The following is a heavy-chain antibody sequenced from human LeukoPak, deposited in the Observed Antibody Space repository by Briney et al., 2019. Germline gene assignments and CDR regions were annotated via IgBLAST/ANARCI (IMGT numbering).Heavy chain of an antibody. CDR1: GGSISSYY. CDR3: ARDRAMEDY. J-gene: IGHJ4*02. D-gene: IGHD5-18*01. V-gene: IGHV4-59*01. Sequence: SETLSLTCTVSGGSISSYYWSWIRQPPGKGLEWIGYIHYSGNTNYNPSLKSRVTISLDTSKNQFSLKLSSVTAADTAVYYCARDRAMEDYWGQGTLVTVSS. CDR2: IHYSGNT.